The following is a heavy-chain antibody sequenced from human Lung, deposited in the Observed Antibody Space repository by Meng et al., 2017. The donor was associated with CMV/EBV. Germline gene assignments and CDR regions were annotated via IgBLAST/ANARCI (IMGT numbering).Heavy chain of an antibody. CDR2: MYSGGSST. J-gene: IGHJ4*02. V-gene: IGHV3-23*03. CDR1: GFIFSRYG. D-gene: IGHD2-2*01. CDR3: VKCSSTSCRYFDY. Sequence: GGSXRLXXAASGFIFSRYGMSWVRQAPGKGLEWISVMYSGGSSTFYADSVQGRYTISRDETKNTQYLQMKCLRAEDTALYNCVKCSSTSCRYFDYWGQGPLVTFSS.